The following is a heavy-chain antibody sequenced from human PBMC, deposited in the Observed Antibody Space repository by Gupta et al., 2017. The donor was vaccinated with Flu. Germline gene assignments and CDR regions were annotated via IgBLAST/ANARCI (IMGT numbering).Heavy chain of an antibody. CDR3: ARDWPIDKSSSSGFDY. V-gene: IGHV3-33*01. CDR2: IWYDGSNK. CDR1: GFTFSSYG. J-gene: IGHJ4*02. Sequence: QVQLVESGGGVVQPGRSLRLSCAASGFTFSSYGMHWVRQAPGKGLEWVAVIWYDGSNKYYADSVKGRFTISRDNSKNTLYLQMNSLRAEDTAVYYCARDWPIDKSSSSGFDYWCQGTLVTVYS. D-gene: IGHD6-6*01.